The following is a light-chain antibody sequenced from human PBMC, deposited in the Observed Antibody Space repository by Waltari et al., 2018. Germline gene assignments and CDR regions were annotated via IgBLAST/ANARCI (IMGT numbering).Light chain of an antibody. V-gene: IGLV1-36*01. CDR2: YDD. CDR3: EAWDDSLSGPV. J-gene: IGLJ2*01. CDR1: SSNIGNNA. Sequence: QSVLTQPPSVSEAPRQRVTISGSGSSSNIGNNAVTCYQQLPGKAPNLLIYYDDLLPSGVSDRCSCSQSGTSASLAISGLQSEDEADYYCEAWDDSLSGPVFGGGTKLPVL.